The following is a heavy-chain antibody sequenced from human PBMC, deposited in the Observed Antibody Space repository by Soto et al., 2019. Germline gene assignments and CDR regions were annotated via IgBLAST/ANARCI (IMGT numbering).Heavy chain of an antibody. J-gene: IGHJ4*02. V-gene: IGHV4-34*01. D-gene: IGHD2-8*02. CDR2: INNSGST. Sequence: QVQLQQWGAGLLKPSETLSLTCAVYGGSFSGYYWTWIRQPPGTGLEWIGEINNSGSTNYKPSLKSRVTISVDTSKNQFSLNLNAVTAADTAVYYCARDKITGLFDYWGQGPLVNVSS. CDR3: ARDKITGLFDY. CDR1: GGSFSGYY.